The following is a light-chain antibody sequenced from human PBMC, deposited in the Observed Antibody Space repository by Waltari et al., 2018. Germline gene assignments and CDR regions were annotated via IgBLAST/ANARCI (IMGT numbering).Light chain of an antibody. V-gene: IGKV3D-15*01. CDR1: QSVTSN. J-gene: IGKJ2*01. CDR2: DAS. CDR3: QQYNNLQT. Sequence: EIVMTQSPAALSVSPGDRATLSCRASQSVTSNLAWYQKKRGHSPRLRIYDASIRATGIPARFSGRGSGTEFTLTISSLQSEDFAVYYCQQYNNLQTFGQGTKLELK.